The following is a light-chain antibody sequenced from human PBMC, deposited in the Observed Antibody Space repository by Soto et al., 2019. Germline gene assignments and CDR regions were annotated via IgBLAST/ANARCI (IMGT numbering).Light chain of an antibody. Sequence: QSVLTQPASVSGSPGQSITISCTGTSSDFSVYNYVSWFQQHPGKAPKLMIYDVSNWPSGVSNRFSGSKSGNTASLTISGLQAEDEGDYYCASHTFYNTWVFGGGTKLTVL. CDR2: DVS. CDR1: SSDFSVYNY. J-gene: IGLJ3*02. CDR3: ASHTFYNTWV. V-gene: IGLV2-14*03.